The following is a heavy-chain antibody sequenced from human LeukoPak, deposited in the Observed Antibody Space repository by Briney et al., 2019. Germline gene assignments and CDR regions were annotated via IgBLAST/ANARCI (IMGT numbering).Heavy chain of an antibody. J-gene: IGHJ6*03. Sequence: SVKVSCKASGGTFSSYAISWVRQAPGQGLEWMGGLIPTFGTANYAQKFQGRVTITTDESTSTAYMELSSLRSEDTAGYYCAKVTMVRGVENYYMDVWGKGTTVTVSS. V-gene: IGHV1-69*05. D-gene: IGHD3-10*01. CDR3: AKVTMVRGVENYYMDV. CDR2: LIPTFGTA. CDR1: GGTFSSYA.